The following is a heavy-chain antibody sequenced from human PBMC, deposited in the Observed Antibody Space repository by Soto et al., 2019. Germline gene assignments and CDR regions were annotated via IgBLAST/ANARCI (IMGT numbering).Heavy chain of an antibody. V-gene: IGHV3-13*01. CDR1: GFTFSSYD. D-gene: IGHD7-27*01. J-gene: IGHJ4*02. CDR3: TRGALGCDY. CDR2: IGTAGDT. Sequence: EVQLVESGGGLVQPGGSLRLSCAAYGFTFSSYDFHWVRQVPGKGLEWVSGIGTAGDTYYLGAVRGRVTLFRENAKNSLYLQMNSLRAGDTAVYYCTRGALGCDYWGQGTLVTVSS.